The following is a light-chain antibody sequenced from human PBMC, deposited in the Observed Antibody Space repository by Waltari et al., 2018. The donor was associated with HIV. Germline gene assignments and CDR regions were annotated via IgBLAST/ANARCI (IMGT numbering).Light chain of an antibody. CDR2: KAS. CDR1: QNVESW. J-gene: IGKJ2*01. Sequence: IQMTQSPSILSASVGDRVTITFRASQNVESWFAWYQQRPGIAPKLLIYKASTLEYGVPARFSGSGSGTDFTLTINSLQPDDFATYYCQQYNSDFYTFGQGTRLELK. V-gene: IGKV1-5*03. CDR3: QQYNSDFYT.